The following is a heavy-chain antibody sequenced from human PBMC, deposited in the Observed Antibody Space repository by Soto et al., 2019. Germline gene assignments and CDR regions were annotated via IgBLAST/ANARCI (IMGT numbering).Heavy chain of an antibody. V-gene: IGHV4-59*01. D-gene: IGHD3-10*01. Sequence: SENLSLTCSVSGGSMSEYFWSWIRQSPGKGLEWIGYIYYLGSTDYNPSLKSRVTISVDTSKRQFSLRLTSVTAADTAVYYCARDGYDGSGSPYPAYWGPGTQVT. CDR2: IYYLGST. CDR1: GGSMSEYF. CDR3: ARDGYDGSGSPYPAY. J-gene: IGHJ4*02.